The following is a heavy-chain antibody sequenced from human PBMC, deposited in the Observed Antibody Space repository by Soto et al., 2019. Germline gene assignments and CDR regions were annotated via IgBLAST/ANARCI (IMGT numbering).Heavy chain of an antibody. V-gene: IGHV4-30-2*01. D-gene: IGHD6-13*01. CDR1: GGSISSGGYS. J-gene: IGHJ4*02. CDR2: IYHSGYT. Sequence: SETLSLTCAVSGGSISSGGYSWSWIRQPPGKGLEWIGYIYHSGYTYYNPSLKSRVTISVDRSKNQFSLKLSSVTAADTAVYYCARLPLSSSWYGRYFDYWGQGTLVTVSS. CDR3: ARLPLSSSWYGRYFDY.